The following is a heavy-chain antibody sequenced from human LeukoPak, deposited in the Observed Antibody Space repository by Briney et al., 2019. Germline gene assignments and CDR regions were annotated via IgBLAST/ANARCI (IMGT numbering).Heavy chain of an antibody. CDR2: ISGSGGNT. Sequence: GGSLRLSCAASGFTFSSYAMHWVRQAPGKGLEWVSSISGSGGNTYYADSVKGRFTISRDNSKNTLYLQMNSLRAEDTAVYYCARGLIRYFASAYWGQGTLVTVSS. V-gene: IGHV3-23*01. CDR1: GFTFSSYA. J-gene: IGHJ4*02. CDR3: ARGLIRYFASAY. D-gene: IGHD3-9*01.